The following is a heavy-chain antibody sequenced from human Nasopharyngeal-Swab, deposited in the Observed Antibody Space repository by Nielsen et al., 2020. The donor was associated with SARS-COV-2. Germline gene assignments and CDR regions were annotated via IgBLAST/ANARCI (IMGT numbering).Heavy chain of an antibody. CDR3: ARLNNYDSGGYYYIDY. Sequence: WVRQAPGQGLEWMGWIIPIFGTAIYAQKFQGRVTITADESTSTAYMELSSLRSEDTAFYYCARLNNYDSGGYYYIDYWGQGTLVTVSS. D-gene: IGHD3-22*01. J-gene: IGHJ4*02. CDR2: IIPIFGTA. V-gene: IGHV1-69*01.